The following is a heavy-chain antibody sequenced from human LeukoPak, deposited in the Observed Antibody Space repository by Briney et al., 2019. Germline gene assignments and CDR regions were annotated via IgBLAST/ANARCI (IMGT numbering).Heavy chain of an antibody. Sequence: SETLSLTCAVYGGSFSGYYWSWIRQPPGKGPEWIGEINHSGSTNYNPSLKSRVTISVDTSKNQFSLKLSSVTATDTAVYYCARVGITMVRGVIITRDYYYMDVWGKGTTVTVSS. CDR2: INHSGST. CDR1: GGSFSGYY. CDR3: ARVGITMVRGVIITRDYYYMDV. D-gene: IGHD3-10*01. J-gene: IGHJ6*03. V-gene: IGHV4-34*01.